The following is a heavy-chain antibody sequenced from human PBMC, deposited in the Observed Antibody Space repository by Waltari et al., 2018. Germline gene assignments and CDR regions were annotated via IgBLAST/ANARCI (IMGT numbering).Heavy chain of an antibody. J-gene: IGHJ4*02. CDR1: GVTFRTYG. D-gene: IGHD3-3*01. V-gene: IGHV3-30*02. CDR2: IRSDGSSE. Sequence: QVQLVESGGGVVQPGGSLRLSCAASGVTFRTYGIHWVRQAPGKGLEWVGVIRSDGSSEYYADSVKGRFTISRDFSENSLYLQMHSLRPEDTAVYYCAGPTYYDFWSGYPLDYWGQGTLVTVSS. CDR3: AGPTYYDFWSGYPLDY.